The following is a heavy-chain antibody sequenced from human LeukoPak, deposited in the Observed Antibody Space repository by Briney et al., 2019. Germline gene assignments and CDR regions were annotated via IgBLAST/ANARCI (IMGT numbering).Heavy chain of an antibody. CDR2: INHSGST. V-gene: IGHV4-34*01. Sequence: SETLSLTCAVYGGSFSGYYWSWIRQPPGKGLEWIGEINHSGSTNYNPSLKSRVTISVDTSKNQFSLKLSSVTAADTAVYYCAKDSSSSWLLGYYFDYWGQGTLVTVSS. D-gene: IGHD6-13*01. CDR3: AKDSSSSWLLGYYFDY. J-gene: IGHJ4*02. CDR1: GGSFSGYY.